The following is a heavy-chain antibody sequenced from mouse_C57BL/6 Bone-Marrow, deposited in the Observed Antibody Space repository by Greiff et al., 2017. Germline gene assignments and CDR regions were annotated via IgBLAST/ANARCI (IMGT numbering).Heavy chain of an antibody. D-gene: IGHD2-1*01. CDR1: GYTFTSYW. CDR3: ARIYYGNLPYWYFDV. CDR2: IDPSDSYT. Sequence: QVQLKQPGAELVKPGASVKLSCKASGYTFTSYWMQWVKQRPGQGLEWIGEIDPSDSYTNYNQKFKGKATLTVDTSSSTAYMQLSSLTSEASAVYYCARIYYGNLPYWYFDVWGTGTTVTVSS. V-gene: IGHV1-50*01. J-gene: IGHJ1*03.